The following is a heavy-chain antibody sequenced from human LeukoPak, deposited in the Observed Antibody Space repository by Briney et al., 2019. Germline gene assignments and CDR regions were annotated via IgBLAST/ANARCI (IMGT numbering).Heavy chain of an antibody. CDR2: ISGSGGST. V-gene: IGHV3-23*01. Sequence: PGGSLTLSCAASGFTFSSYAMSWVRQAQGKGLEWVSAISGSGGSTSYADSVQGRSTISRDNYKNTLYLQMNSLRAEDRAVYYCAKDRDTVVTHILDYWGEGTLVTVSS. J-gene: IGHJ4*02. D-gene: IGHD4-23*01. CDR3: AKDRDTVVTHILDY. CDR1: GFTFSSYA.